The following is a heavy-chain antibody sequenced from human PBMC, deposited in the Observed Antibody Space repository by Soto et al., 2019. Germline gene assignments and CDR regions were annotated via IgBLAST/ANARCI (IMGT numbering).Heavy chain of an antibody. V-gene: IGHV4-4*07. CDR2: IYTSGST. J-gene: IGHJ4*02. Sequence: SETLSLTCTVSGGSISSYYWSWLRQPAGKGLEWIGRIYTSGSTNYNPSLKSRVTMSVDTSKNQFPLKLSSVTAAETAVYYCARDDVSEDIPGDNYSFYYGIDFWGQGTLVTVSS. D-gene: IGHD4-17*01. CDR3: ARDDVSEDIPGDNYSFYYGIDF. CDR1: GGSISSYY.